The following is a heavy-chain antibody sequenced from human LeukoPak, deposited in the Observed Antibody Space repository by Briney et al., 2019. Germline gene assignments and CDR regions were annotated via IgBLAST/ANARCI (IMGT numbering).Heavy chain of an antibody. CDR3: AVSYYDSSGYYRFDY. Sequence: ASVKVSCKASGYTFTGYYMHWVRQAPGQGLGWMGWINPNSGGTNYAQKFQGRVTMTRDTSISTAYMELSRLRSDDTAVYYCAVSYYDSSGYYRFDYWGQGTLVTVSS. CDR1: GYTFTGYY. CDR2: INPNSGGT. V-gene: IGHV1-2*02. J-gene: IGHJ4*02. D-gene: IGHD3-22*01.